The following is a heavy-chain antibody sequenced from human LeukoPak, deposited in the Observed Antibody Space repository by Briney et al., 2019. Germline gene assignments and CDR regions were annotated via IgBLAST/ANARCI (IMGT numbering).Heavy chain of an antibody. CDR1: EFTFSNYA. CDR3: ARGSDDYVWGTHHYYGMDV. J-gene: IGHJ6*02. CDR2: ITGSGGSA. D-gene: IGHD3-16*01. V-gene: IGHV3-23*01. Sequence: PGGSLRLSCAASEFTFSNYAMSWVRQAPGKGLEWVSAITGSGGSAYYADSVKGRFTISRDNSKNTLYLQMNSLRAEDTAVYYCARGSDDYVWGTHHYYGMDVWGQGTTVTVSS.